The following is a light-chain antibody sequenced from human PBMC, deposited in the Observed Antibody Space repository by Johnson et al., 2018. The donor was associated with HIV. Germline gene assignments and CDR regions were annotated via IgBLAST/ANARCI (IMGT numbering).Light chain of an antibody. CDR1: SSNIGNNY. V-gene: IGLV1-51*02. J-gene: IGLJ1*01. CDR2: ENN. CDR3: GTWDSSLSASV. Sequence: QSVLTQPPSVSAAPGQKVTISCSGSSSNIGNNYVSWYQQLPGTAPKLLIYENNKRPSGIPDRFSGSKSGTSATLGIPGLPTGDEADYYCGTWDSSLSASVFGTGTKVTVL.